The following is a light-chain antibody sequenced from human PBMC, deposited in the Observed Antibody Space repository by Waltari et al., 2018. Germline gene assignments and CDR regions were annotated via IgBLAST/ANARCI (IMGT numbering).Light chain of an antibody. Sequence: EIVLTQSPGTLSLSPGERATLSCRANQSVSRTLAWYQQKPGQAPRLLIYGASTRATGIPERFSGGGSGTDFSLTINRLEPEDFAVYYCQHYVRLPATFGQGTKVEIK. CDR1: QSVSRT. CDR3: QHYVRLPAT. J-gene: IGKJ1*01. CDR2: GAS. V-gene: IGKV3-20*01.